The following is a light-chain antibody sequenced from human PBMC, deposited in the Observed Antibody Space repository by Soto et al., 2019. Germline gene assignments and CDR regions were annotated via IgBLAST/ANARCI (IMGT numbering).Light chain of an antibody. CDR3: QQYGSSPWT. Sequence: ESVLTQSPGNLSLSPGERATLSCRASQSVSSNYLAWYQQKPGQAPRLLIYGASTRASGIPDRFGGSGSGTDFTLTISRLEPEDFAVYYCQQYGSSPWTFGQGTKVDI. CDR1: QSVSSNY. V-gene: IGKV3-20*01. J-gene: IGKJ1*01. CDR2: GAS.